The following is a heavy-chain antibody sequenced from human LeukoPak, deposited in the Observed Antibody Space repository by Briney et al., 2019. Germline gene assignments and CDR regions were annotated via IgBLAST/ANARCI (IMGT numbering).Heavy chain of an antibody. J-gene: IGHJ3*02. D-gene: IGHD2-15*01. CDR1: GGSISSSSYY. CDR2: IYHSGST. CDR3: ARLCGGSCYDDAFDI. Sequence: SETLSLTCTVSGGSISSSSYYWGWIRQPPGKGLEWIGSIYHSGSTNYNPSLKSRVTISVDTSKNQFSLKLSSVTAADTAVYYCARLCGGSCYDDAFDIWGQGTMVTVSS. V-gene: IGHV4-39*07.